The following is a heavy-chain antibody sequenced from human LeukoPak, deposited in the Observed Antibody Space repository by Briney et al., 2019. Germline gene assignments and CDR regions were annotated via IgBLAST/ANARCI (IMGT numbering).Heavy chain of an antibody. J-gene: IGHJ6*02. CDR1: GGSISSYY. Sequence: SETLSLTCTVSGGSISSYYWSWIRQPPGKGLEWIGYIYYSGSTKYNPSLKSLVTISIDTSKNQFSLKLSSVTAADTAVYYCARRSVYYGMDVWGQGTTVTVSS. CDR3: ARRSVYYGMDV. CDR2: IYYSGST. V-gene: IGHV4-59*08.